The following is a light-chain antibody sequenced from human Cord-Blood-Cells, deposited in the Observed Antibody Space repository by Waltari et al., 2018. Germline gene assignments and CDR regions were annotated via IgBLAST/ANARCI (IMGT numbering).Light chain of an antibody. CDR2: EGS. J-gene: IGLJ2*01. CDR1: SSDDGSYNL. V-gene: IGLV2-23*01. Sequence: QSALTQPASVSGSPGPSITISCTGTSSDDGSYNLVSWYQQHPGKAPKLMIYEGSKRPSGVSNRFSGSKSGNTASLTISGLQAEDEADYYCCSYAGSSTVVFGGGTKLTVL. CDR3: CSYAGSSTVV.